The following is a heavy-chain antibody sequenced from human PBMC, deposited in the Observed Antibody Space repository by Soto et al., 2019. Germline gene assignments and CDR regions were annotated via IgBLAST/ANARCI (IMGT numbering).Heavy chain of an antibody. J-gene: IGHJ4*02. CDR3: ARVGVCSSSRRYADH. CDR1: GFTFSSSW. D-gene: IGHD2-2*01. CDR2: IDQDGSHT. V-gene: IGHV3-7*04. Sequence: DVQVVESGGGLVQPGGSLRLSCVASGFTFSSSWMSWVRQVPGKGPEWVANIDQDGSHTYYVESVRGRFIISRDNAKNSLYLQMHSLRADDSAVYYCARVGVCSSSRRYADHWGQGTLVTVSS.